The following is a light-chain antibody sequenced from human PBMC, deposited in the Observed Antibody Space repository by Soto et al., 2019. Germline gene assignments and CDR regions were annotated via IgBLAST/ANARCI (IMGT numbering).Light chain of an antibody. J-gene: IGKJ4*01. CDR3: QQYGRG. V-gene: IGKV3-20*01. CDR1: QSIISSY. CDR2: GAS. Sequence: EIGLTQSPVTLSLSRVERATIFCRASQSIISSYLAWYQQKPGQAPRLLIYGASSRATGIPDRFSGSGSGTDFTLTISRLEPEDFAVYYCQQYGRGFGGGTKVDI.